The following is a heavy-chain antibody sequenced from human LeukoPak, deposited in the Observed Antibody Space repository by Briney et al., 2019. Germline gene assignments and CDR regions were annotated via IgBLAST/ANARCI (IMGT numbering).Heavy chain of an antibody. CDR1: GGTFSSYA. CDR3: AGIPVFGVVLHQEPV. CDR2: FIPILDTA. V-gene: IGHV1-69*06. D-gene: IGHD3-3*01. J-gene: IGHJ6*03. Sequence: ASVKVSCKASGGTFSSYALNWVRQAPGQGLEWMGVFIPILDTANSTQKFQGRLTITADKSTNTVYMELSSLRFDDTAVYFCAGIPVFGVVLHQEPVWGKGTTVTVSS.